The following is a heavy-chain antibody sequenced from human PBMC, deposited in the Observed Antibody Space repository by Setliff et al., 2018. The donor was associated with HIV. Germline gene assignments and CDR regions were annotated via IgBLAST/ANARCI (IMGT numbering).Heavy chain of an antibody. D-gene: IGHD6-6*01. J-gene: IGHJ3*02. CDR2: ILYGGNT. Sequence: SETLSLTCTVSGGSVSSRGYYWGWIRQPPGKGPEWIANILYGGNTYYNPSLKGRVTISVDTSKNHFSLKMRSVTAADTAVYYCARVPPEYSSSSQAFDIWGQGTKVTVSS. CDR3: ARVPPEYSSSSQAFDI. V-gene: IGHV4-39*02. CDR1: GGSVSSRGYY.